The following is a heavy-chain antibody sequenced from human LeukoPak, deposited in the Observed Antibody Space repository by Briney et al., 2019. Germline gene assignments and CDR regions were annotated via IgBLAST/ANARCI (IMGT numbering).Heavy chain of an antibody. CDR2: INSDGSST. D-gene: IGHD2-15*01. J-gene: IGHJ4*02. V-gene: IGHV3-74*03. CDR1: GFAFSSDW. CDR3: ARVPDCSGGSCYPRYFDF. Sequence: GGSLRLSCAASGFAFSSDWMHWVRQAPGKGLVWVSRINSDGSSTTYADSVKGRFTISRDNAKNSLYLQMNSLRAEDTAVYYCARVPDCSGGSCYPRYFDFWGQGTLVTVSS.